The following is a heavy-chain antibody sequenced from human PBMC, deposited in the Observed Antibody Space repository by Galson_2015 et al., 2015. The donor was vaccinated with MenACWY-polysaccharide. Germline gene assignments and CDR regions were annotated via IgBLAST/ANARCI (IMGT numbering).Heavy chain of an antibody. CDR2: IKQDGSEK. CDR1: GFTFSSYW. CDR3: ARAPRRQWPNEITRVRVVTHWFDP. D-gene: IGHD3-10*01. Sequence: SLRLSCAASGFTFSSYWMSWVRQAPGKGLEWVANIKQDGSEKYYVDSVKGRFTISRDNAKNSLYLQMNSLRAEDTAVYYCARAPRRQWPNEITRVRVVTHWFDPWGQGTLVTVSS. J-gene: IGHJ5*02. V-gene: IGHV3-7*01.